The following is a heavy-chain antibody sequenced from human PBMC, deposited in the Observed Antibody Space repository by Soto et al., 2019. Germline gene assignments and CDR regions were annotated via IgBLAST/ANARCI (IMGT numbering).Heavy chain of an antibody. CDR3: ATGGARPRITIFGVVTDLDV. CDR2: ISGSGGST. D-gene: IGHD3-3*01. CDR1: GFTFSSYA. J-gene: IGHJ6*02. V-gene: IGHV3-23*01. Sequence: GGSLRLSCAASGFTFSSYAMSWVRQAPGKGLEWVSAISGSGGSTYYADSVKGRFTISRDNAKNTLYLQMNSLRAEDTAVYYCATGGARPRITIFGVVTDLDVWGQGTTVTVSS.